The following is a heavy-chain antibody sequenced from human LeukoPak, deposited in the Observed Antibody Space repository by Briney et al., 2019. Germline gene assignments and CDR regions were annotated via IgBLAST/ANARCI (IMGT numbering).Heavy chain of an antibody. V-gene: IGHV3-30*02. CDR1: GFTFSSYG. J-gene: IGHJ6*03. CDR3: AKEWYSFYYYYMDV. Sequence: GGSLRLSCAASGFTFSSYGMHWVRQAPGKGLEWVAFIRYAGNNKYYADSVKGRFTISRDNSKNTLYLQMNSLRAEDTAVYFCAKEWYSFYYYYMDVWGKGTTVTISS. D-gene: IGHD1-1*01. CDR2: IRYAGNNK.